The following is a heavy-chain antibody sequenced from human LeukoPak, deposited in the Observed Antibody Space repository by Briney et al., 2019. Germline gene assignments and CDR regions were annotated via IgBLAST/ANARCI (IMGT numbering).Heavy chain of an antibody. V-gene: IGHV1-8*01. D-gene: IGHD2-2*01. Sequence: ASVTVSFTASGYTFTSYDINRGRQAPGQGLEWMGGMSPNSGNTGYAQKFQGSVTMTRKPSISTAYMELSSLRSEDTAVYYCAIIAPSFALDYWGQGTLVTVSS. CDR3: AIIAPSFALDY. CDR2: MSPNSGNT. J-gene: IGHJ4*02. CDR1: GYTFTSYD.